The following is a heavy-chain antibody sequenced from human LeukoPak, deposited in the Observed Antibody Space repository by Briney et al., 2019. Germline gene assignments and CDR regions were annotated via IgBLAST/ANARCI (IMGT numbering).Heavy chain of an antibody. CDR1: GFTFSSYA. CDR3: AKDQRITMIVVVITLDY. CDR2: ISGSGGST. D-gene: IGHD3-22*01. V-gene: IGHV3-23*01. J-gene: IGHJ4*02. Sequence: PGGSLRLSCAASGFTFSSYAMSWVRQAPGKGLEWVSAISGSGGSTYYADSVKGRFTISRDNSKNTLYLQMNSLRAEDTAVYYCAKDQRITMIVVVITLDYWGQGTLVTVSS.